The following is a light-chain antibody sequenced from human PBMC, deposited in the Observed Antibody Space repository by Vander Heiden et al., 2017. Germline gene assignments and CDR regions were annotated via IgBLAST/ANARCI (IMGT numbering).Light chain of an antibody. V-gene: IGLV2-14*01. CDR2: EVR. Sequence: QSALTQPASVSGSSGQSITISYTGTTSHVRGHRYVSWYQHHPAKAPKLMIFEVRNRPSGLSNRFSGSKSGNTASLTISGLQSEDEADYYCSSYRSGSTVVFGGGTKLTVL. J-gene: IGLJ3*02. CDR1: TSHVRGHRY. CDR3: SSYRSGSTVV.